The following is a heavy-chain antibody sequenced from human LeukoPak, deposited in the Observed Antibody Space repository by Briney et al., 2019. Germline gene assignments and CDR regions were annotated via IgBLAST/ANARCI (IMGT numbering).Heavy chain of an antibody. J-gene: IGHJ4*02. Sequence: PGRSLRLSCAASGSTFDDYAMHWVRQAPGKGLEWVSGISWNSGSIGYADSVKGRFTISRDNAKNSLYLQMNSLRAEDTALYYCAKDIFGYGYTVPLDYWGQGTLVTVSS. CDR2: ISWNSGSI. V-gene: IGHV3-9*01. CDR1: GSTFDDYA. D-gene: IGHD5-18*01. CDR3: AKDIFGYGYTVPLDY.